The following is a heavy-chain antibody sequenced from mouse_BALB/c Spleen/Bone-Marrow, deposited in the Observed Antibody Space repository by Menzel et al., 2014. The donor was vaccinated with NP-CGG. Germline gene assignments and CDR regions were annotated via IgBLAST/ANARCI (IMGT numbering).Heavy chain of an antibody. CDR1: GYTFTTYW. D-gene: IGHD1-1*01. Sequence: QVQLQQSGAELAKPGASVKMSCKASGYTFTTYWMHWVKQRPGRGLEWIGYINPSTGYIEYNQKFKDKATLTADKSSSTAYMQLSSLTSEDSAVYYCATYVGFAFWGQGTLVTVSA. V-gene: IGHV1-7*01. CDR3: ATYVGFAF. CDR2: INPSTGYI. J-gene: IGHJ3*01.